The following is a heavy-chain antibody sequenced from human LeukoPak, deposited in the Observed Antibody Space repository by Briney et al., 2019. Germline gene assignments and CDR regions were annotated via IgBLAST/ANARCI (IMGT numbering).Heavy chain of an antibody. J-gene: IGHJ4*02. V-gene: IGHV3-21*01. D-gene: IGHD6-13*01. CDR3: ARGGPAAGRFDY. CDR2: ISSSSSYI. Sequence: GGSLRLSCAASGFTFSDYNMRWIRQAPGKGLEWVSSISSSSSYIYYADSVKGRFTISRDNAKNSLYLQMNSLRAEDTAVYYCARGGPAAGRFDYWGQGTLVTVSS. CDR1: GFTFSDYN.